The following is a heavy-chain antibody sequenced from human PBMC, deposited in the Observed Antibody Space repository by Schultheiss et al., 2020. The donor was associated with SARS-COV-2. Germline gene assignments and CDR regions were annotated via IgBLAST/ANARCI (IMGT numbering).Heavy chain of an antibody. V-gene: IGHV4-59*01. D-gene: IGHD2-21*02. J-gene: IGHJ4*02. CDR3: ARVYCGGDCYLPGPLYYFDY. CDR2: IYYSGST. Sequence: SETLSLTCTVSGGSISSYYWSWIRQPPGKGLEWIGYIYYSGSTNYNPSLKSRVTISVDTSKNQFSLKLSSVTAADTAVYYCARVYCGGDCYLPGPLYYFDYWGQGTLVTFSS. CDR1: GGSISSYY.